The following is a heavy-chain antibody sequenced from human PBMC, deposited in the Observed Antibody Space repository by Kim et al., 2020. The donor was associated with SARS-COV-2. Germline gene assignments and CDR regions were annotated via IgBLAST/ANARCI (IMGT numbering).Heavy chain of an antibody. D-gene: IGHD2-15*01. V-gene: IGHV4-34*01. CDR3: ARGGLGYCSGGSCGIFDY. CDR1: GGSFSGYY. CDR2: INHSGST. Sequence: SETLSLTCAVYGGSFSGYYWSWIRQPPGKGLEWIGEINHSGSTNYNPSLKSRVTISVDTSKNQFSLKLSSVTAADTAVYYCARGGLGYCSGGSCGIFDYWGQGTLVTVSS. J-gene: IGHJ4*02.